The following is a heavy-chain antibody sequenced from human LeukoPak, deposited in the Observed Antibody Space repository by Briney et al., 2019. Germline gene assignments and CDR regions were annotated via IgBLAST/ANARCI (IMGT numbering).Heavy chain of an antibody. D-gene: IGHD7-27*01. J-gene: IGHJ4*02. CDR2: ITTSDGNT. V-gene: IGHV3-23*01. Sequence: GGSLRLSCAASGFTFSSYTMSWVRQAPGKGLEWVSTITTSDGNTYCADSVKGRFTVSRDNSKNTLFLQMNSLRAEDTAVYYCAKDGGLWVSAHWGDSWGRGTLVTVSS. CDR1: GFTFSSYT. CDR3: AKDGGLWVSAHWGDS.